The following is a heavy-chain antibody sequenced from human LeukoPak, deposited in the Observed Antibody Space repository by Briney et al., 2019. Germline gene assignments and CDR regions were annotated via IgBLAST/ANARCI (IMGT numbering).Heavy chain of an antibody. CDR3: ANFAAQQPVRTIDS. CDR2: IKQDGSDK. CDR1: GFTFSNYW. J-gene: IGHJ4*02. Sequence: PGGSLRLSCEASGFTFSNYWMSWVRQPPGKGLEWVANIKQDGSDKYYVDSVKGRFTISRDNAKNSLYLQMDSLRDEDTAIYYCANFAAQQPVRTIDSWGPGTLVSVSS. D-gene: IGHD6-13*01. V-gene: IGHV3-7*01.